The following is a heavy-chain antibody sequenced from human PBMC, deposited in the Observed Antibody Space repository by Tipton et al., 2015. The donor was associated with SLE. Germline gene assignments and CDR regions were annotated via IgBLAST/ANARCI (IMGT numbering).Heavy chain of an antibody. D-gene: IGHD3-10*01. V-gene: IGHV3-33*01. J-gene: IGHJ6*03. CDR1: GFTFSSYG. Sequence: SLRLSCAASGFTFSSYGMHWVRQAPGKGLEWVAVIWYDGSNKDYADSVKGRFTISRDNSKNTLYLQMNSLRAEDTAVYYCARRFGEFSNYYYYMDVWGIGTTVTVSS. CDR2: IWYDGSNK. CDR3: ARRFGEFSNYYYYMDV.